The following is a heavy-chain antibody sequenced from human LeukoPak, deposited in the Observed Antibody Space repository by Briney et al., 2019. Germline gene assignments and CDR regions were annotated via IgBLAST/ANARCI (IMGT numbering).Heavy chain of an antibody. D-gene: IGHD5-18*01. CDR3: ARAVLGYSYGSELDY. J-gene: IGHJ4*02. V-gene: IGHV1-69*06. CDR2: IIPIFGTA. Sequence: SVKVSCKASGGTFSSYAISWVRQAPGQGLEWMGGIIPIFGTANYAQTFKGRVTITADKSTSTVYMELSSLRSEDTAVYYCARAVLGYSYGSELDYWGQGTLVTVSS. CDR1: GGTFSSYA.